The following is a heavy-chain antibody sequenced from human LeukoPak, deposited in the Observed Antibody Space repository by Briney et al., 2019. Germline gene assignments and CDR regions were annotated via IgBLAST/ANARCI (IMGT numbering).Heavy chain of an antibody. J-gene: IGHJ6*02. CDR3: AKDKRSYYDSSGYYPVYYYYGMDV. V-gene: IGHV3-30*18. D-gene: IGHD3-22*01. CDR1: GFTFSSYG. CDR2: ISYDGSNK. Sequence: GRSLRLSCAASGFTFSSYGMHWVRQAPGKGLEWVAVISYDGSNKYYADSVKGRFTISRDNSKNTLYLQMNSLRAEDTAVYYCAKDKRSYYDSSGYYPVYYYYGMDVWGQGTTVTVSS.